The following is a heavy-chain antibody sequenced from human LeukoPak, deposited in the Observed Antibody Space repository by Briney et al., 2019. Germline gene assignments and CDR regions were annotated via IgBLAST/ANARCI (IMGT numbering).Heavy chain of an antibody. CDR1: GGSISSSSYY. CDR3: ATQPRYDFWSGYYTGSYYYYYMDV. V-gene: IGHV4-39*01. J-gene: IGHJ6*03. Sequence: SETLSLTCTVSGGSISSSSYYWGWIRQPPGKGLEWIGSIYYSGSTYYNPSLKSRVTISVDTSKNQFSLKLSSVTAADTAVYYCATQPRYDFWSGYYTGSYYYYYMDVRGKGTTVTVSS. D-gene: IGHD3-3*01. CDR2: IYYSGST.